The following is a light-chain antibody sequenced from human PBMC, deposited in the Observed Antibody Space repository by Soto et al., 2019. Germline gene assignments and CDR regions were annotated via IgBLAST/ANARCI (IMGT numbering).Light chain of an antibody. J-gene: IGLJ3*02. Sequence: QAVVTQEPSLTVSTGETVTLTCDSGTGAVTSSHFCYWIQQKPGQAPRTLIYNTNNKHSWTPARFSGSLLGGKAALTLSGAQPEAEADYYCLLAYSGARVFGGGTKLTVL. CDR1: TGAVTSSHF. V-gene: IGLV7-46*01. CDR3: LLAYSGARV. CDR2: NTN.